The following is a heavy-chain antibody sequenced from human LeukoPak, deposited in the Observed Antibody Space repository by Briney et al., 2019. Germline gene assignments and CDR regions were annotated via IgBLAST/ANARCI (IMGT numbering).Heavy chain of an antibody. CDR1: GFTFSSYA. CDR3: ARGAHKRDDYGGFFDY. J-gene: IGHJ4*02. CDR2: ISSDGSKK. D-gene: IGHD4-23*01. Sequence: GGSLRLSCEVSGFTFSSYAMHWVRQAPGKGLEWVAVISSDGSKKDYADSVKGRFTISRDNSKNTLYLQMNSLRAEDTAVYYCARGAHKRDDYGGFFDYWGQGTLVTVSS. V-gene: IGHV3-30*04.